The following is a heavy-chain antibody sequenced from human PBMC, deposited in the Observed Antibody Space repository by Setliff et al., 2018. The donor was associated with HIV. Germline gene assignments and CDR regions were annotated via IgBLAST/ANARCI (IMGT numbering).Heavy chain of an antibody. Sequence: GGSLRLSCAASGFTFSNYDIHWVRQAPGKGLEWVAVIWYDGTNKYYADSVKGRFTISRDNSKNTLYLQMNSLRAEDTAVYYCAKAHFGYTYVHRVSWGSDAFDIWGQGTMVTV. V-gene: IGHV3-33*06. CDR3: AKAHFGYTYVHRVSWGSDAFDI. CDR2: IWYDGTNK. D-gene: IGHD5-18*01. CDR1: GFTFSNYD. J-gene: IGHJ3*02.